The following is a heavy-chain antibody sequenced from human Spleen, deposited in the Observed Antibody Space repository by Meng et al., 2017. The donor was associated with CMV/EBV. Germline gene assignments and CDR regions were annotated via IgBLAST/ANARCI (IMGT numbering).Heavy chain of an antibody. CDR1: GFTFDDYA. CDR3: ARASVAAAGFGDYYGMGF. J-gene: IGHJ6*02. D-gene: IGHD6-13*01. Sequence: GGSLRLSCAASGFTFDDYAMHWVRQAPGKGLAWVSTISWNSGNLGYADSVKGRFTISRDNATDSLYLQMNSLRGADTAVYYCARASVAAAGFGDYYGMGFWGQGTTVTVSS. CDR2: ISWNSGNL. V-gene: IGHV3-9*01.